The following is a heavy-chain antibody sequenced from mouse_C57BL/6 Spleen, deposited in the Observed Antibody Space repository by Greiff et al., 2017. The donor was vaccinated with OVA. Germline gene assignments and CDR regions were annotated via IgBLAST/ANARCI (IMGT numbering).Heavy chain of an antibody. CDR2: ISYDGSN. J-gene: IGHJ2*01. V-gene: IGHV3-6*01. D-gene: IGHD1-1*01. CDR3: ARDRTTVVVPFDY. CDR1: GYSITSGYY. Sequence: EVKLQESGPGLVKPSQSLSLTCSVTGYSITSGYYWNWIRQFPGNKLEWMGYISYDGSNNYNPSLKNRISITRDTSKNQFFLKLNSVTTEDTATYYCARDRTTVVVPFDYWGQGTTLTVSS.